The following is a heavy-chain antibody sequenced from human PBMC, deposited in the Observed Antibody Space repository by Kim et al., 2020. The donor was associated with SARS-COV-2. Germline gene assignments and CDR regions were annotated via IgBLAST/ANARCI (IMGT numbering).Heavy chain of an antibody. D-gene: IGHD6-25*01. J-gene: IGHJ4*02. V-gene: IGHV3-33*06. CDR2: IWYDGSNK. Sequence: GGSLRLSCAASGFTFSSYAMHWVRQAPGKGLEWVAVIWYDGSNKYYADSVKGRFTISRDNSKNMLYLQMNSLRAEDTAVYYCAKDLGGPAGFDYWGQGTL. CDR3: AKDLGGPAGFDY. CDR1: GFTFSSYA.